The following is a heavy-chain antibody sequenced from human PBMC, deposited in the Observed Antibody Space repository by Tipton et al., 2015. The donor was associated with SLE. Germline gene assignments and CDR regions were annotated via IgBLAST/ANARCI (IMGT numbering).Heavy chain of an antibody. D-gene: IGHD1-7*01. CDR1: GFTFSSYG. CDR2: ISGSGTST. V-gene: IGHV3-23*01. Sequence: GSLRLSCAASGFTFSSYGMSWVRQAPGKGLEWVSVISGSGTSTYYEDSVKGRFTISRDNSKNTLYLQMNSLRAEDTAVYYCASASWNYGFFDYWGQGTLVTVSS. J-gene: IGHJ4*02. CDR3: ASASWNYGFFDY.